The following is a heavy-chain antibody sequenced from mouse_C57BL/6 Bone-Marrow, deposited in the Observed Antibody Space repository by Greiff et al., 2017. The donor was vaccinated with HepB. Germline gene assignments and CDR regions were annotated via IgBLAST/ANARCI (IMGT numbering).Heavy chain of an antibody. CDR2: IDPEDGET. D-gene: IGHD3-2*02. J-gene: IGHJ3*01. V-gene: IGHV14-2*01. Sequence: EVMLVESGAELVKPGASVKLSCTASGFNIKDYYMHWVKQRTEQGLEWIGRIDPEDGETKYAPKFQGKATITADTSSNTAYLQLSSLTSEDTAVYYCAQTAQATAWFAYWGQGTLVTVSA. CDR3: AQTAQATAWFAY. CDR1: GFNIKDYY.